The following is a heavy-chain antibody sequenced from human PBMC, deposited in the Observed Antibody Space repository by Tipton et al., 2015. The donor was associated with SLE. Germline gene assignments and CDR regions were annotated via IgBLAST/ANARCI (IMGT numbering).Heavy chain of an antibody. CDR1: GGSISSSNW. D-gene: IGHD4-23*01. J-gene: IGHJ5*02. V-gene: IGHV4-4*02. CDR3: ARTFPYGGFDP. Sequence: TLSLTCAVSGGSISSSNWWSWVRQPPGKGLEWIGYIYYSGSTNYNPSLKSRVTISVDTSKNQFSLKLSSVTAADTAVYYCARTFPYGGFDPWGQGTLVTVSS. CDR2: IYYSGST.